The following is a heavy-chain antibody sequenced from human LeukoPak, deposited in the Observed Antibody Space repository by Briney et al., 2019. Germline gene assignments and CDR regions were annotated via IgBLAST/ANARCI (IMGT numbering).Heavy chain of an antibody. CDR3: VRDSFGLDY. CDR2: INSDGSST. D-gene: IGHD3-16*01. CDR1: GFSFSRYW. V-gene: IGHV3-74*01. Sequence: PGGSLRLSCTASGFSFSRYWMHWVRQALGMGLVWVARINSDGSSTNYADSVKGRITVSRDNAKNTLYLQMNSLRAEDTAVYYCVRDSFGLDYWGQGTLVTVSS. J-gene: IGHJ4*02.